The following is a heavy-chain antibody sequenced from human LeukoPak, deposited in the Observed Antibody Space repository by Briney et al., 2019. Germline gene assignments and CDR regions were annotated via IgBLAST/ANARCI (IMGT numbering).Heavy chain of an antibody. CDR3: ARGGYSGFDV. CDR1: GLTFSTYD. D-gene: IGHD5-12*01. J-gene: IGHJ3*01. CDR2: IGKGGDT. Sequence: GGSLRLSCAASGLTFSTYDMHWVRQATGEGLEWVSGIGKGGDTYYVGSVKGRFTISRENAKNSLHLQMNSLRSGDTAVYYCARGGYSGFDVWGQGTVVTVSS. V-gene: IGHV3-13*04.